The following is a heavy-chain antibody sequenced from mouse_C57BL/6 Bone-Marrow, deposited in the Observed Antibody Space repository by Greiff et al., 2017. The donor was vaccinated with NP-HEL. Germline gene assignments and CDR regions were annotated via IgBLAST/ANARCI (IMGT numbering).Heavy chain of an antibody. CDR2: IHPNSGST. D-gene: IGHD3-2*02. Sequence: VQLQQPGAELVKPGASVKLSCKASGYTFTSYWMHWVKQRPGQGLEWIGMIHPNSGSTNYNEKFKSKATLTVDKSSSTAYMQLSSLTSEDSAVYYGARMEGEQLRLRTWFAYWGQGTLVTVSA. CDR1: GYTFTSYW. V-gene: IGHV1-64*01. CDR3: ARMEGEQLRLRTWFAY. J-gene: IGHJ3*01.